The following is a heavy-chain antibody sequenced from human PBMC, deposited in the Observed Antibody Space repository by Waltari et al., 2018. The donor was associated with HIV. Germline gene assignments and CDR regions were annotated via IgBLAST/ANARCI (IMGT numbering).Heavy chain of an antibody. V-gene: IGHV3-30*18. D-gene: IGHD3-9*01. CDR3: AKDRQKIGYYDILTGYLDY. Sequence: QVQLVESGGGVVQPRRSLRLSCAASGFTFSSYGMHWVRQAPGKGLEWVAVISYDGSNKYDADSVKGRFTISRDNSKNTLYLQMNSLRAEDTAVYYCAKDRQKIGYYDILTGYLDYWGQGTLVTVSS. J-gene: IGHJ4*02. CDR2: ISYDGSNK. CDR1: GFTFSSYG.